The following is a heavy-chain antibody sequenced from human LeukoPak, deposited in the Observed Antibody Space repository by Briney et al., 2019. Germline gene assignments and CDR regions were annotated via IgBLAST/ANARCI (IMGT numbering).Heavy chain of an antibody. J-gene: IGHJ4*02. CDR3: AKGADILTGYSYYFDY. Sequence: GRSLRLSCAASGFTFDDYAMHWVRQAPGKGLEWVSGISWNSGSIDYADSVKGRFTISRDNAKNSLYLQMNSLRAEDTALYYCAKGADILTGYSYYFDYWGQGTLVTVSS. V-gene: IGHV3-9*01. CDR2: ISWNSGSI. D-gene: IGHD3-9*01. CDR1: GFTFDDYA.